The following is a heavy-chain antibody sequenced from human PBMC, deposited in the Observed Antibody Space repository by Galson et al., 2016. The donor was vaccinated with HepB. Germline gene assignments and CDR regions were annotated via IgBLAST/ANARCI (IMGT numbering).Heavy chain of an antibody. CDR1: GCTFNNYA. CDR3: ATTYSDSGSRRWNYFDS. Sequence: SVKVSCKASGCTFNNYAINWVRQAPGQGLEWMGTIINVFGIPTYAQKFQGRVTITADKSTRTAYMEMRSLRSEDTAVFYCATTYSDSGSRRWNYFDSWGQGTLVTVSS. J-gene: IGHJ4*02. V-gene: IGHV1-69*04. CDR2: IINVFGIP. D-gene: IGHD3-10*01.